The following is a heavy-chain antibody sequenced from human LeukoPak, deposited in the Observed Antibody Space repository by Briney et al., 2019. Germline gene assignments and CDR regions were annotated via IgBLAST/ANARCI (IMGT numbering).Heavy chain of an antibody. CDR3: VRHRDGYTYPLDY. Sequence: PSETLSLTCTVSGGSISGFYWSWVRQPPGKRLEFIGYISYSGSTNYNPSLKSRLTISVDTSKNQFSLKLSSVTAADTAVYYCVRHRDGYTYPLDYWGQGTLDTVSS. V-gene: IGHV4-59*08. D-gene: IGHD5-24*01. CDR2: ISYSGST. CDR1: GGSISGFY. J-gene: IGHJ4*02.